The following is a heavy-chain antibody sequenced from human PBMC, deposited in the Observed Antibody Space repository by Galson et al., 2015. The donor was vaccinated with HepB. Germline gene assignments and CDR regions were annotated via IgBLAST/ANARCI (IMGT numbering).Heavy chain of an antibody. CDR2: ILTGNGNT. CDR1: GYTFTTHA. CDR3: ARQITVITGAGFDP. J-gene: IGHJ5*02. D-gene: IGHD4-17*01. Sequence: SVKVSCKASGYTFTTHAMHWVRQAPGQRLEWMGWILTGNGNTKYSQKFQGRVTITRDTSATTTYMELSSLNSEDTAVYYCARQITVITGAGFDPWGQGTLVTVSS. V-gene: IGHV1-3*04.